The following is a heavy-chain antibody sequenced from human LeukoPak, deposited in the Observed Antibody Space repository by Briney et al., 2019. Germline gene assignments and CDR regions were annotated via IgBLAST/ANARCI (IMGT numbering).Heavy chain of an antibody. CDR3: ARGGRGTYLNDY. CDR2: IKFDESAT. CDR1: GFTFSSYW. V-gene: IGHV3-74*01. J-gene: IGHJ4*02. Sequence: GGSLRLSCAASGFTFSSYWMHWVRQAPGKGLVWVSRIKFDESATNYADSVKGRFTISRDNDRNTVYLQMNSLRGEDTAVYYCARGGRGTYLNDYWGQGTLVTVSS. D-gene: IGHD1-26*01.